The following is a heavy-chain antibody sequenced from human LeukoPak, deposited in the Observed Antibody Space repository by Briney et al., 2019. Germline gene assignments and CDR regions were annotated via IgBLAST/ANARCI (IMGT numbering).Heavy chain of an antibody. D-gene: IGHD5-18*01. CDR2: IYYSGST. CDR3: ARGVHGSYFTSYYYYYYMDV. Sequence: SETLSLTCTVSGGSISSYYWSWIRQPPGKGLEWIGYIYYSGSTNYNPSLKSRVTISVDTSKNQFSLKLSSVTAADTAVYYCARGVHGSYFTSYYYYYYMDVWGKGTTVTVSS. V-gene: IGHV4-59*01. J-gene: IGHJ6*03. CDR1: GGSISSYY.